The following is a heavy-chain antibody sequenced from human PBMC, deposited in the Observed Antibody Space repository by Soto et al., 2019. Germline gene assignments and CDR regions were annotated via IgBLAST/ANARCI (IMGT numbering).Heavy chain of an antibody. CDR1: GYPFTSYG. CDR3: ARGRIVASIHDAFEI. V-gene: IGHV1-18*01. Sequence: ASVKVSCKASGYPFTSYGISWVRQAPGQGLEWVAWISAYNGKRDTAQKFQGRVTMTLDTSTDTAHMELGDLTSADTAVYYCARGRIVASIHDAFEIWGQ. J-gene: IGHJ3*02. CDR2: ISAYNGKR. D-gene: IGHD5-12*01.